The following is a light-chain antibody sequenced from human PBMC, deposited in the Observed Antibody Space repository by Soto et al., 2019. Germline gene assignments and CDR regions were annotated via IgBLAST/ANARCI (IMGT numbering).Light chain of an antibody. CDR2: GAS. CDR1: QPLNNN. Sequence: EIVMTQSPATLSVSPVDRATLSCRAGQPLNNNVAWYQHKPGQAPRLLIHGASSRATGIPDRFRGSGSGTDFTLTISSLEPEDFALYYCQQGTDWPPGTFGQGTKVDI. CDR3: QQGTDWPPGT. V-gene: IGKV3D-15*01. J-gene: IGKJ1*01.